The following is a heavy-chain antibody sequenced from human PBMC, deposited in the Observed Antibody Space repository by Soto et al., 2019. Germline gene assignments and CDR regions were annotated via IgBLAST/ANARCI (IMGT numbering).Heavy chain of an antibody. CDR2: INPSGGST. Sequence: ASVKVSCKASGYTFTSYYMHWVRHAPGQGLEWMGIINPSGGSTSYAQKFQGRVTMTRDTSTSTVYMELSSLRSEDTAVYYCASGSKDTAMGYYYYGMDVWGQGTTVTVSS. J-gene: IGHJ6*02. CDR1: GYTFTSYY. V-gene: IGHV1-46*01. CDR3: ASGSKDTAMGYYYYGMDV. D-gene: IGHD5-18*01.